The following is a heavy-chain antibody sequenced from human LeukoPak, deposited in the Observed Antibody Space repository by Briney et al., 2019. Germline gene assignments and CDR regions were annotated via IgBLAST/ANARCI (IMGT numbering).Heavy chain of an antibody. CDR2: IYYSGST. CDR3: ARSPGGSGWFVPSWYFDL. D-gene: IGHD6-19*01. Sequence: SETLSLTCTVSGGSLSSYYWSWIRQPPGKGLEWIGYIYYSGSTNYNPSLKSRVTISVDTSKNQFSLKLSSVTAADTAVYYCARSPGGSGWFVPSWYFDLWGRGTLVTVSS. J-gene: IGHJ2*01. V-gene: IGHV4-59*01. CDR1: GGSLSSYY.